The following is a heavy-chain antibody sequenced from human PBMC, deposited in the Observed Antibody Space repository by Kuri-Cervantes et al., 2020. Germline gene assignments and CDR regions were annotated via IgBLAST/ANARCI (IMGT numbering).Heavy chain of an antibody. V-gene: IGHV4-31*02. CDR2: IYYSGST. CDR1: GGSISSGDYY. J-gene: IGHJ5*02. Sequence: LRLSCTVSGGSISSGDYYWSWIRQPPGKGLEWIAYIYYSGSTYYNPSLKSRVTISVDTSKNQFSLKLSSVTAADTAVYYCARYFSDKYCSGGSCLWFDPWGQGTLVTVSS. D-gene: IGHD2-15*01. CDR3: ARYFSDKYCSGGSCLWFDP.